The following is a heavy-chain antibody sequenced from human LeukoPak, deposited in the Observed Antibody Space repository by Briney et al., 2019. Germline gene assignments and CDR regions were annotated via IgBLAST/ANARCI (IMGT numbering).Heavy chain of an antibody. Sequence: SGGSLRLSCAASGFTFNSYEMHWVRQAPGKGLEWVSYISSSGTTIYYADSVKGRFTISRDNSKNTLYLQMNSLRAEDTAVYYCARDSGPGVRGSYYYGMDVWGKGTTVTVSS. D-gene: IGHD3-10*01. J-gene: IGHJ6*04. CDR3: ARDSGPGVRGSYYYGMDV. CDR1: GFTFNSYE. CDR2: ISSSGTTI. V-gene: IGHV3-48*03.